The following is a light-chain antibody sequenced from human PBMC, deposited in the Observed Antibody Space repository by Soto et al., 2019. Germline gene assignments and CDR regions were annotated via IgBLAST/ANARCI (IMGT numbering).Light chain of an antibody. CDR1: SSNIGSNY. V-gene: IGLV1-47*02. J-gene: IGLJ2*01. CDR3: AAWDDSLSGVV. CDR2: SIN. Sequence: QSVLTQPPSASGTPGQRVTISCSGSSSNIGSNYVYWYQQLPGTAPKLLIYSINQRPSGVPDRFSGSKSGTSASLAISGLRSEDEADYYCAAWDDSLSGVVFGGGTKRTVL.